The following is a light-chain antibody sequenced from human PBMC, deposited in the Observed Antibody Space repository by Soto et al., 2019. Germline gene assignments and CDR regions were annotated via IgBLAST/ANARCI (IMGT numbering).Light chain of an antibody. CDR1: QSVTNSY. V-gene: IGKV3-20*01. J-gene: IGKJ5*01. Sequence: EIVLTQSPGTLSLSPGERATLSCRASQSVTNSYLAWYQQKPGQAPRLRIYGASSRATGIPDGFSGSGSGTDFTLTISRLESEDFAVYYCQQYGTLITFGQGTRLEIK. CDR3: QQYGTLIT. CDR2: GAS.